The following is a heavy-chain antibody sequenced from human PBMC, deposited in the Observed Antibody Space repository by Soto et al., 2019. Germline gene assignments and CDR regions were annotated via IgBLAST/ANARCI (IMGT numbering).Heavy chain of an antibody. CDR3: AGPTVTTSLMPGKRCLYCGMDV. CDR1: GGTFSSYA. V-gene: IGHV1-69*13. Sequence: ASVKVSCKASGGTFSSYAISWVRQAPGQGLEWMGGIIPIFGTANYAQKFQGRVTITADESTSTAYMELSSLRSEDTAVYYCAGPTVTTSLMPGKRCLYCGMDVWGQGTTVTGSS. CDR2: IIPIFGTA. J-gene: IGHJ6*02. D-gene: IGHD4-4*01.